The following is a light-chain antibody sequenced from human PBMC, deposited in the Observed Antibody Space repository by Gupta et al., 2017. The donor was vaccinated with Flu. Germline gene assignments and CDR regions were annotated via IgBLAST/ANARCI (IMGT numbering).Light chain of an antibody. CDR1: SSDVGGYNY. J-gene: IGLJ3*02. CDR2: EVN. V-gene: IGLV2-14*01. CDR3: TSYTTSSTWV. Sequence: SSTISRTGSSSDVGGYNYVSWYQQNPGKAPKLMIYEVNKRPAGVSNRFSGSKSGNTATLTISGLQAEDEGDYFCTSYTTSSTWVFGGGTKLTVL.